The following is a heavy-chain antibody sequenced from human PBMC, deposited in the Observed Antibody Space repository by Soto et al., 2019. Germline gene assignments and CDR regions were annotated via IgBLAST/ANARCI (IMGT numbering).Heavy chain of an antibody. V-gene: IGHV4-59*08. CDR1: GGSISTYY. Sequence: SETLSLTCTVSGGSISTYYWSWIRQPPGKGLECIGYIYYSGSTNYNPSLKSRVTISVDTSKNQFSLNLSSVTDAATAVYYCPRHLYSGYDHMVFDYWGRGTPVTVSS. J-gene: IGHJ4*02. CDR2: IYYSGST. D-gene: IGHD5-12*01. CDR3: PRHLYSGYDHMVFDY.